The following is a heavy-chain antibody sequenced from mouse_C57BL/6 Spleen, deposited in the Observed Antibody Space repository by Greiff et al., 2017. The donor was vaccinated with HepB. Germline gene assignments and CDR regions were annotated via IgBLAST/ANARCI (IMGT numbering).Heavy chain of an antibody. D-gene: IGHD1-1*01. CDR3: ARGGTITTEVETRYCEV. V-gene: IGHV3-6*01. Sequence: DVKLQESGPGLVKPSQSLSLTCSVTGYSITSGYYWNWIRQFPGNKLEWMGYISYDGSNNYNPSLKNRISITRDTSKNQFFLKLNSVTTEDTATYKCARGGTITTEVETRYCEVWGTGTTVTVSA. CDR2: ISYDGSN. CDR1: GYSITSGYY. J-gene: IGHJ1*03.